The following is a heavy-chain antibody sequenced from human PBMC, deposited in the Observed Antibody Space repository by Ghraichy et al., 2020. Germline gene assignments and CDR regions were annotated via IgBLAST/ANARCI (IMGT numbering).Heavy chain of an antibody. Sequence: GGSLRLSCIGSGFTCSNYVMSWVRQAPGKGLEWVSVISHSGGTAYHADSVKGRFTISRDNSKNTVFLQMNSLRAEDTAIYYCAKTLGSSWRFDYWGRGTLVTVS. V-gene: IGHV3-23*01. J-gene: IGHJ4*02. D-gene: IGHD6-13*01. CDR1: GFTCSNYV. CDR3: AKTLGSSWRFDY. CDR2: ISHSGGTA.